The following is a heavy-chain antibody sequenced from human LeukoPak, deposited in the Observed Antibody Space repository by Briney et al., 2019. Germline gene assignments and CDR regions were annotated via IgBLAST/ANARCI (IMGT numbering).Heavy chain of an antibody. J-gene: IGHJ4*02. CDR1: GYTFTGYY. CDR3: ARGVVATIFSRRYYFDY. CDR2: INPNSGGT. V-gene: IGHV1-2*04. Sequence: ASVTVSCTASGYTFTGYYMPWVRQATGQGLEWMGWINPNSGGTTNAQKFQGWVTMTRDTSISTAYMELSRLRSDDTAVYYCARGVVATIFSRRYYFDYWGQGTLVTVSS. D-gene: IGHD5-12*01.